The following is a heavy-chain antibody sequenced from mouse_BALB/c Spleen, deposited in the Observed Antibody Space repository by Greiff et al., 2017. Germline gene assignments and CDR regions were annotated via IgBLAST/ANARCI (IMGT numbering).Heavy chain of an antibody. CDR3: ASHYYGYYAMDY. D-gene: IGHD1-2*01. V-gene: IGHV5-17*02. CDR1: GFTFSSFG. Sequence: DVKLVESGGGLVQPGGSRKLSCAASGFTFSSFGMHWVRQAPEKGLEWVAYISSGSSTIYYADTVKGRFTISRDNPKNTLFLQMTSLRSEDTAMYYCASHYYGYYAMDYWGQGTSVTVSS. CDR2: ISSGSSTI. J-gene: IGHJ4*01.